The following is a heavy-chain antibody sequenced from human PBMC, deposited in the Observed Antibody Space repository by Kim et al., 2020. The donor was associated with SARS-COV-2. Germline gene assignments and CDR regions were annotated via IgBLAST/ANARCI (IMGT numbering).Heavy chain of an antibody. J-gene: IGHJ4*02. CDR2: IIPIFGTA. Sequence: SVKVSCKASGGTFSSYAISWVRQAPGQGLEWMGGIIPIFGTANYAQKFQGRVTITADESTSTAYMELSSLRSEDTAVYYCARGKISGSYLFDYWGQGTLVTVSS. CDR3: ARGKISGSYLFDY. CDR1: GGTFSSYA. V-gene: IGHV1-69*13. D-gene: IGHD1-26*01.